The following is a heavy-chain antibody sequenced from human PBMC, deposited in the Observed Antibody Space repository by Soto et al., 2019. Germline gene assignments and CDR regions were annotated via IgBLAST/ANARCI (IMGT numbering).Heavy chain of an antibody. J-gene: IGHJ6*02. CDR2: IYYSGST. D-gene: IGHD2-15*01. CDR1: GGSISSGGYY. CDR3: ARDRASAAYYYYGMDV. V-gene: IGHV4-31*03. Sequence: QVQLQESGPGLVKPSQTLSLTCTVSGGSISSGGYYWSWIRQHPGKGLEWIGYIYYSGSTYYNPSLKSRVTISVDTSTNQFSLKLSSVTAADTAVYYCARDRASAAYYYYGMDVWGQGTTVTVSS.